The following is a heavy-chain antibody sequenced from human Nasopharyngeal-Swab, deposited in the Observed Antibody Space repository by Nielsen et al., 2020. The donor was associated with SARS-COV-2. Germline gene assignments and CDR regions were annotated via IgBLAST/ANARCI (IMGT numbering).Heavy chain of an antibody. CDR1: GFTFGDYA. CDR2: IRSTAYCGTT. D-gene: IGHD3-3*01. Sequence: GGSLRLSCTASGFTFGDYAMSWVRQAPGKGLEWVGFIRSTAYCGTTEYAASVKGTFTISRDDSKSIAYLQMNSLKTEDTAVYYCTRDDFWSGYHDYWGQGTLVTVSS. CDR3: TRDDFWSGYHDY. J-gene: IGHJ4*02. V-gene: IGHV3-49*04.